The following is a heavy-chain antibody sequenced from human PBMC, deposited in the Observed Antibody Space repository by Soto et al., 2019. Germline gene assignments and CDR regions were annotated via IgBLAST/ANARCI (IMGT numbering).Heavy chain of an antibody. CDR2: IWYDGSNK. V-gene: IGHV3-33*01. D-gene: IGHD3-9*01. CDR1: GFTFSSYG. Sequence: QVQLVESGGGVVQPGRSVRLSCAASGFTFSSYGMHWVRQAPGKGLEWVAVIWYDGSNKYYADSVKGRFTISRDNSKNTLYLQMNSLRAEDTAVYYCARAPYDILPGYYYYYYGMDVWGQGTTVTVSS. J-gene: IGHJ6*02. CDR3: ARAPYDILPGYYYYYYGMDV.